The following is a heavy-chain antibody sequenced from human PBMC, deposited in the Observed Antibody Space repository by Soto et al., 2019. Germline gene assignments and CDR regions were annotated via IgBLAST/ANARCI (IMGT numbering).Heavy chain of an antibody. CDR1: GYSFTNYG. CDR3: ARAAGDSLFDY. CDR2: VSAYNGNT. V-gene: IGHV1-18*01. D-gene: IGHD2-21*02. Sequence: QVQLVQSGAEVKKPGASVKVSCKASGYSFTNYGISWVRQAPGQGLEWMGWVSAYNGNTKYAQKLLDRVTMTTVKSITTAYMELRGLRSDDTAVYYCARAAGDSLFDYWGQGTLVIVSS. J-gene: IGHJ4*02.